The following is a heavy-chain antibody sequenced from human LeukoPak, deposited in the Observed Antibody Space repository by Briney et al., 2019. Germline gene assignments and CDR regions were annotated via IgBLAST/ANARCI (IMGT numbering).Heavy chain of an antibody. Sequence: GGSLRLSCAASGFTFSSYAMHWVRQAPGKGLEWVAIISYDGSDKYYADSVKGRFTISRDNSKNTLYLQMNSLRAADTAVYYCAKDLAEYSDSSGYFDYWGQGTLVTVSS. CDR2: ISYDGSDK. D-gene: IGHD6-6*01. CDR1: GFTFSSYA. CDR3: AKDLAEYSDSSGYFDY. J-gene: IGHJ4*02. V-gene: IGHV3-30*18.